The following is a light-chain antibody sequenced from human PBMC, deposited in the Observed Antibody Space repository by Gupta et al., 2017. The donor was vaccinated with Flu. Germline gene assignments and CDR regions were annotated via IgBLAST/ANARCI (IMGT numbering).Light chain of an antibody. Sequence: DIQMTQSPSALSASVGDRVTITCRASQSISNWLAWYQQKPGKAPNLLISKASNLEGGVPSRFSGSGSGTDFTLTVTSLQPDDFATYYCQQDNTYPWTFGQGTKVEVQ. CDR1: QSISNW. V-gene: IGKV1-5*03. J-gene: IGKJ1*01. CDR3: QQDNTYPWT. CDR2: KAS.